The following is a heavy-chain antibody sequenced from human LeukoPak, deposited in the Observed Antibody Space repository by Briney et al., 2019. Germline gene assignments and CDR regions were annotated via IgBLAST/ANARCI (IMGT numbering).Heavy chain of an antibody. CDR1: DYSISSGYY. J-gene: IGHJ4*02. D-gene: IGHD6-13*01. V-gene: IGHV4-38-2*02. CDR2: MYHSGDT. Sequence: SETLSLTCSVSDYSISSGYYWGWIRPPPGKGLEWIGSMYHSGDTYYNPSLKSRVTISIDTSKNQFSLKLSSVTAADTAVYYCAREPIAAATIFDYWGQGTLVTVSS. CDR3: AREPIAAATIFDY.